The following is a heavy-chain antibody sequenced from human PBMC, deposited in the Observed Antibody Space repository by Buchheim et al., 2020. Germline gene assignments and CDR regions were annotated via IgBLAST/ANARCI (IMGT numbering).Heavy chain of an antibody. V-gene: IGHV4-4*07. Sequence: QVRLQPSGPGLLKPSETLALTCSVSGGTTGAYHWSWIRQPPGKGLEWIGRIYTSGSTNYNPSLKSRVTMSVDTSKNQFSLKLSSVTAADTAVYYCARDAPPYYYYGMDVWGQGTT. CDR3: ARDAPPYYYYGMDV. J-gene: IGHJ6*02. CDR2: IYTSGST. CDR1: GGTTGAYH.